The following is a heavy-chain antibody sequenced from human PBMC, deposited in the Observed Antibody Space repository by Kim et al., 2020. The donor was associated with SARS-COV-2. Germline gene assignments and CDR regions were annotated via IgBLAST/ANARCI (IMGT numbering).Heavy chain of an antibody. J-gene: IGHJ6*02. D-gene: IGHD6-13*01. Sequence: GGSLRLSCAASGFTFSSYSMNWVRQAPGKGLEWVSYISSSNSTIYYADSVKGRFTISRDNAKNSLYLQMNSLRAEDTAVYYCARASLFYYSSSWYTESNYYYGMDVWGQGTTVTVSS. CDR2: ISSSNSTI. V-gene: IGHV3-48*04. CDR3: ARASLFYYSSSWYTESNYYYGMDV. CDR1: GFTFSSYS.